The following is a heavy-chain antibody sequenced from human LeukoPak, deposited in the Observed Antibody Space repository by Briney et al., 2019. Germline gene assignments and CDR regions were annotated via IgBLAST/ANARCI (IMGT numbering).Heavy chain of an antibody. J-gene: IGHJ4*02. CDR3: ARAVPAAPGDY. CDR1: GFTFDDYA. CDR2: ISWNSGSI. D-gene: IGHD2-2*01. V-gene: IGHV3-9*01. Sequence: GGSLRLSCAASGFTFDDYAMHWVRQAPGKGLEWVSGISWNSGSIGYADSVKGRFTISRDNAKNSLYLQMNSLRAEDTAVYYCARAVPAAPGDYWGQGTLVTVSS.